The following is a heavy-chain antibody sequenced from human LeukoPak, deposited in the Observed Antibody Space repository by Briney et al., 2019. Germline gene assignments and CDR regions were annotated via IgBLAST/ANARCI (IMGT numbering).Heavy chain of an antibody. CDR1: GFTFSTYA. Sequence: GGSLRLSCAASGFTFSTYAMGWVRQAPGEGLEWVSSIKGGGGDPFYAYSVRGRFSISRDKSKNTLYLQLNSLRPEDTAVYFCAQGGHDFNPFYYWGQGTLVTVSS. J-gene: IGHJ4*02. D-gene: IGHD2-21*02. CDR2: IKGGGGDP. CDR3: AQGGHDFNPFYY. V-gene: IGHV3-23*01.